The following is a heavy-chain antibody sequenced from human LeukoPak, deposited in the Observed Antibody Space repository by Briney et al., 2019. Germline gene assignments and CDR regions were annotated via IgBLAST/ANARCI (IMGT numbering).Heavy chain of an antibody. CDR2: IYYIGST. V-gene: IGHV4-59*01. CDR3: ARTRNSGSSDY. CDR1: GGSISTYY. Sequence: PSETLSLTCTVSGGSISTYYWSWIRQPPGKGLEWIGYIYYIGSTNYNPSLKSRVTISVDTSNNQFSLKLSSVTAADTAVYYCARTRNSGSSDYWGQGTLVTVSS. J-gene: IGHJ4*02. D-gene: IGHD5-12*01.